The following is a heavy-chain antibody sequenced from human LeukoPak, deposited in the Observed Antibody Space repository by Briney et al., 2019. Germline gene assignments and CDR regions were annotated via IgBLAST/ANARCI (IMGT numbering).Heavy chain of an antibody. Sequence: GESLKISCKGSGYSFPSYWIVWVRQMPGKGLEWMGIIYPGDSDTRNSPSFQGQVTISVDKSISTAYLHWSSLKASDTAVYYCARGLGSYFDYWGQGTLVTVSS. D-gene: IGHD6-19*01. V-gene: IGHV5-51*01. CDR3: ARGLGSYFDY. J-gene: IGHJ4*02. CDR1: GYSFPSYW. CDR2: IYPGDSDT.